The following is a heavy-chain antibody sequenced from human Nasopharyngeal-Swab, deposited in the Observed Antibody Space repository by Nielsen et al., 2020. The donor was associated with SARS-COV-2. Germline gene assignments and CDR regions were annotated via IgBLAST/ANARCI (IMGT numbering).Heavy chain of an antibody. CDR2: IYPGDSNT. D-gene: IGHD1-26*01. V-gene: IGHV5-51*01. J-gene: IGHJ6*02. CDR3: ARPMRPMGHYYFGMDV. CDR1: GYSFTTYW. Sequence: GESLKISCKGSGYSFTTYWIGRVRQMPGKSLEWMGIIYPGDSNTRYSPSFQGQVTISVDKYSSTAYLQWSSLKASDTAIYYCARPMRPMGHYYFGMDVWGQGTTVTVSS.